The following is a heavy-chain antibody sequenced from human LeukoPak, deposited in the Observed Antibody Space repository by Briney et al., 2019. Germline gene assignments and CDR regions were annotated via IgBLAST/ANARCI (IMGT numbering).Heavy chain of an antibody. CDR2: INSDGSST. CDR1: GFTFDDYA. V-gene: IGHV3-74*01. J-gene: IGHJ3*02. CDR3: ATANFHAFEI. Sequence: PGRSLRLSCAASGFTFDDYAMHWVRQAPGKGLVWVSRINSDGSSTTYADSVKGRFTISRDNGKNTLYLQMNSLRAEDTAVYYCATANFHAFEIWGQGTMVTVSS. D-gene: IGHD6-25*01.